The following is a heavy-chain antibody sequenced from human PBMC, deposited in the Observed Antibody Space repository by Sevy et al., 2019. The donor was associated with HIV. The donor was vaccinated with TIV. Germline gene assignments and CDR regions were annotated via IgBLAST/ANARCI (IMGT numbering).Heavy chain of an antibody. D-gene: IGHD4-4*01. CDR2: ISSSGSTI. J-gene: IGHJ4*02. V-gene: IGHV3-48*03. CDR3: ARDMVYSNYAFDY. Sequence: GGSLRLSCAASGFTFSSYEMNWVRQAPGKGLEWVSYISSSGSTIYYADSVKGRFTISRYNAKNSLYLQMNSLRAEDTAVYYCARDMVYSNYAFDYWGQGTLVTFSS. CDR1: GFTFSSYE.